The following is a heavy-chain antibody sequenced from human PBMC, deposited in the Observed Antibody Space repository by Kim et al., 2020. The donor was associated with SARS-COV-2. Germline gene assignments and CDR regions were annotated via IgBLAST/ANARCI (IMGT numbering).Heavy chain of an antibody. D-gene: IGHD6-19*01. V-gene: IGHV3-23*01. CDR3: AKDIYSYSSGWSFDY. J-gene: IGHJ4*02. Sequence: DSVKGRFTISRDNSKNTLYLQMNSLRAEDTAVYYCAKDIYSYSSGWSFDYWGQGTLVTVSS.